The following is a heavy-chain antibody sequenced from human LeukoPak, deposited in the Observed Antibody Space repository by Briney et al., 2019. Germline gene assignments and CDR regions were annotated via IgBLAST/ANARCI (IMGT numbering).Heavy chain of an antibody. CDR2: INHSGST. CDR1: GGSFSGYY. CDR3: ARDRSGYDPNWFDP. V-gene: IGHV4-34*01. J-gene: IGHJ5*02. D-gene: IGHD5-12*01. Sequence: SETLSLTCAVYGGSFSGYYWSWIRQPPGKGLEWIGEINHSGSTNYNPSLKSRVTISVDTSKNQFSLKLSSVTAADTAVYYCARDRSGYDPNWFDPWGQGTLVTVSS.